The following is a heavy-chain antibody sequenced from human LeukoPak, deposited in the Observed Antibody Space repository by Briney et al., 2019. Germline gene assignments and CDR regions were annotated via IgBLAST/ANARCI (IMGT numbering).Heavy chain of an antibody. CDR3: ARRRRARNGPRQIKDDFDI. CDR2: SYPHACNA. CDR1: DYICGNYL. Sequence: GAPLHTSCNSGDYICGNYLYCWGRHQPPENRVWLSSSYPHACNARYGPSLRGQVTISADKTIRTAYLQWSSLKASDTAMYYCARRRRARNGPRQIKDDFDIWGEGTMVTVAS. J-gene: IGHJ3*02. V-gene: IGHV5-51*01. D-gene: IGHD2-8*01.